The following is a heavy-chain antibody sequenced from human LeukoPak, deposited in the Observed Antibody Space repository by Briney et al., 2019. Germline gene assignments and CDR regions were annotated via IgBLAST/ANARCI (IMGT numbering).Heavy chain of an antibody. J-gene: IGHJ5*02. Sequence: PSETLSLTCTVSGGSISSYYWSWIRQPPGKGLEWIGYICYSGSTNYNPSLKSRVTISVDTSKNQFSLKLSSVTAADTAVYYCARSQVAAAGTWFDPWGQGTLVTVSS. V-gene: IGHV4-59*01. CDR1: GGSISSYY. CDR3: ARSQVAAAGTWFDP. D-gene: IGHD6-13*01. CDR2: ICYSGST.